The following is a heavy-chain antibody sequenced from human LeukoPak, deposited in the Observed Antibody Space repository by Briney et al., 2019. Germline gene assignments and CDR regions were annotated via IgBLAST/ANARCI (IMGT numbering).Heavy chain of an antibody. Sequence: GGSLRLSCAASGFTFSTYTMNWVRQAPGKGLEWVSSISSSSNYIYYADSVKGRFTISRDNAKNSLYLQMNSLRAEDTAVYYCARDWVGSYYDSSGPYDYWGQGTMVTVSS. CDR3: ARDWVGSYYDSSGPYDY. D-gene: IGHD3-22*01. V-gene: IGHV3-21*01. CDR2: ISSSSNYI. CDR1: GFTFSTYT. J-gene: IGHJ4*02.